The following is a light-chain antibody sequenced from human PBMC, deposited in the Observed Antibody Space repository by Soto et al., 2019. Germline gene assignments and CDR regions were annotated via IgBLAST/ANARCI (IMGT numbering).Light chain of an antibody. J-gene: IGKJ4*01. CDR1: QAVSSIL. Sequence: EVVLTQSPGTLSFSPGERATLSCRASQAVSSILLAWYQQKPGQAPRLLIYGASSRATGIPDRFSGSGSGTDFTLTVSRLEPEDFAVYYCQQHGTSPIFGGGTKVEIK. CDR3: QQHGTSPI. CDR2: GAS. V-gene: IGKV3-20*01.